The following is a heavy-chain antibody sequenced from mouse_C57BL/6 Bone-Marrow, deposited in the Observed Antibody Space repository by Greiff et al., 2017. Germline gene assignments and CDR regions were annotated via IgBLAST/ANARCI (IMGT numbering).Heavy chain of an antibody. D-gene: IGHD2-5*01. V-gene: IGHV1-74*01. CDR2: IHPSDSDT. J-gene: IGHJ3*01. CDR3: AVGGIYYSRPWFAY. CDR1: GYTFTSYW. Sequence: VQLQQPGAELVKPGASVKVSCKASGYTFTSYWMHWVKQRPGQGLEWIGRIHPSDSDTNYNQKFKGKATLTVDKSSSTAYMQLSSLTSEDSAVYYCAVGGIYYSRPWFAYWGQGTLVTVSA.